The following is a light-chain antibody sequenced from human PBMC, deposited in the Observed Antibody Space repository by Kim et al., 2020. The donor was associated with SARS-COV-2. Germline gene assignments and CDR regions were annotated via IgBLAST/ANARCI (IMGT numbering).Light chain of an antibody. J-gene: IGLJ2*01. CDR1: KLGDKY. Sequence: VSPGQTASITCSGDKLGDKYACWYQQKPGQSPVLVIYQDSKRPSGIPERFSGSNSGNSATLTISGTQAMDEADYYCQAWDSSLVVFGGGTQLTV. V-gene: IGLV3-1*01. CDR2: QDS. CDR3: QAWDSSLVV.